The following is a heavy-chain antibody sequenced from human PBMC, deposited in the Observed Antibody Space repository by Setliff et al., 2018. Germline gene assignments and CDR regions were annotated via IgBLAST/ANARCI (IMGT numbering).Heavy chain of an antibody. J-gene: IGHJ4*02. CDR3: ARTHCTTTSCFYFHY. Sequence: PSETLSLTCTVSGASVTSFDYYWSWIRQPPGKGLEYIGHISHGVSTSYSPSLKSRLSIPADTSKNQFSLKLTSVTAADTAVYYCARTHCTTTSCFYFHYWGQGTVVTVSS. D-gene: IGHD2-2*01. CDR2: ISHGVST. CDR1: GASVTSFDYY. V-gene: IGHV4-30-4*01.